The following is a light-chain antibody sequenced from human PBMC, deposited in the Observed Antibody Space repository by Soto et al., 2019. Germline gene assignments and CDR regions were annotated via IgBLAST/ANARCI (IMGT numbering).Light chain of an antibody. J-gene: IGKJ1*01. V-gene: IGKV3-20*01. CDR2: GAS. CDR3: HQYGSSPWT. CDR1: QSGFSSY. Sequence: EIVLTQSPATLSLSPGEGATLSCRASQSGFSSYLAWFQQRPGQAPRLLIYGASTRATGIPDRFSGSGSGTDFTLTISRLEPADFAVYYCHQYGSSPWTLGQGTKVEIK.